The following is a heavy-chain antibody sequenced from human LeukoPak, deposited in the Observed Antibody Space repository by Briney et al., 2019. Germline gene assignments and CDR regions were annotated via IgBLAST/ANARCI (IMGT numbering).Heavy chain of an antibody. J-gene: IGHJ4*02. Sequence: SETLSLTCTVSGGSIRSSYYYWGWIRQPPGKGLEWIGSIYDSGSTYYNPSLKSRVTISVDTSKNQFSLKLTSVTAADTAVYYCAPQRGGLTRFDYWGQGTLVTVSS. CDR2: IYDSGST. CDR3: APQRGGLTRFDY. CDR1: GGSIRSSYYY. D-gene: IGHD3-16*01. V-gene: IGHV4-39*01.